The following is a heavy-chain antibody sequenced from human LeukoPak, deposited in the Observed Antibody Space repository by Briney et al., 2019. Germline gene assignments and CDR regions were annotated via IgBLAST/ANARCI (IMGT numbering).Heavy chain of an antibody. V-gene: IGHV3-15*01. CDR1: GFTFSDAW. CDR2: IKGKTDGGTT. J-gene: IGHJ4*02. D-gene: IGHD3-10*01. CDR3: TTDYGSGSYFPDY. Sequence: PGGSLRLSCAASGFTFSDAWMSWVRQAPGKGLEWVGRIKGKTDGGTTDYAAPVKGRFTISRDDSKNTLSLQMNSLKIEDTAVYYCTTDYGSGSYFPDYWGQGTLVTVSS.